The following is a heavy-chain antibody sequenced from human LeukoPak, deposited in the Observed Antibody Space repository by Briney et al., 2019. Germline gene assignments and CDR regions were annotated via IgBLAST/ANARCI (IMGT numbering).Heavy chain of an antibody. Sequence: GGSLRLSCAASGFTVSGSYMSWVRHVPGRGLECVSDIYRDGSTYYADSVKGRFTISRDNSKNTLYLQMNSLRAEDTAVYYCAKDLYYYDSSGYLYAFDIWGQGTMVTVSS. CDR3: AKDLYYYDSSGYLYAFDI. D-gene: IGHD3-22*01. CDR2: IYRDGST. J-gene: IGHJ3*02. CDR1: GFTVSGSY. V-gene: IGHV3-66*02.